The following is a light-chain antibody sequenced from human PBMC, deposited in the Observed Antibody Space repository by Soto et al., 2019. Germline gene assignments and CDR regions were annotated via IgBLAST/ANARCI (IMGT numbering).Light chain of an antibody. CDR1: QSVSSTY. Sequence: EIVLTQSPGTLSSSPGERSTLSCSASQSVSSTYLAWYQQKPGQAPRLLIYSASTRATGIPARFSGSGSETDFTLTITSLEPEDFAVYYCQQRNNWPPITFGQGTRLEIK. J-gene: IGKJ5*01. CDR2: SAS. CDR3: QQRNNWPPIT. V-gene: IGKV3D-20*02.